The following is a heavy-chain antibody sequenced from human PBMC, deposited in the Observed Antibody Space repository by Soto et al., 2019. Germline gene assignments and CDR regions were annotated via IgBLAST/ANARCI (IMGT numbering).Heavy chain of an antibody. Sequence: QVQLVQSGAEVKKPGASVKVSCKASGYTFTRYGISWVRQAPGQGREWMGWISVDNGNTKNAQKLQGRVTMTTATSTSTAYMGLRSLGSDDTAGYYCPRDINLGVGDYWGQGTLVTVSS. D-gene: IGHD3-16*01. CDR1: GYTFTRYG. V-gene: IGHV1-18*01. J-gene: IGHJ4*02. CDR3: PRDINLGVGDY. CDR2: ISVDNGNT.